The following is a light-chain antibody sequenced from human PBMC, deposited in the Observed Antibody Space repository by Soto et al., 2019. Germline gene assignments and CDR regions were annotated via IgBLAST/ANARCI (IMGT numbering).Light chain of an antibody. CDR3: GTWDSTLSAAV. Sequence: QSVLTQPPSVSAAPGQKVTISCSGSSSNIENNAVSWYQQVPGTAPKLFIYDNNKRPSGIPDRFSGSKSGTSASLVITGLQTGDEADFYCGTWDSTLSAAVFGGGTKLTVL. J-gene: IGLJ2*01. CDR1: SSNIENNA. V-gene: IGLV1-51*01. CDR2: DNN.